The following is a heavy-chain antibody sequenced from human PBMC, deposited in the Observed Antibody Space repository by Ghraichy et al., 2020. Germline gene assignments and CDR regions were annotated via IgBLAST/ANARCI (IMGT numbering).Heavy chain of an antibody. D-gene: IGHD6-19*01. CDR2: ISGSGGST. Sequence: GGSLRLSCAASGFTVSSYAMSWVRQAPGKGLEWVSAISGSGGSTYYADSVKGRFTISRDNSKNTLYLQMNSLRAEDTAVYYCAKVVEVAGALDDFDYWGQGTLVTVSS. CDR1: GFTVSSYA. V-gene: IGHV3-23*01. CDR3: AKVVEVAGALDDFDY. J-gene: IGHJ4*02.